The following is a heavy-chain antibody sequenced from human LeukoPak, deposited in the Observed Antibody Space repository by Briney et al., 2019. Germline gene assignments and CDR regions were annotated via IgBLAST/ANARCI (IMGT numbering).Heavy chain of an antibody. CDR1: GFIFSSYW. V-gene: IGHV3-7*01. CDR2: IKQDGSEK. J-gene: IGHJ4*02. CDR3: ARFTVTTWIFDY. Sequence: PGGSLRLSCAASGFIFSSYWMSWVRQAPGKGLEWVANIKQDGSEKYYVDSVKGRFTISRDNAKNSLYLQMNSLRAEDTAVYYCARFTVTTWIFDYWGQGTLVTVSS. D-gene: IGHD4-17*01.